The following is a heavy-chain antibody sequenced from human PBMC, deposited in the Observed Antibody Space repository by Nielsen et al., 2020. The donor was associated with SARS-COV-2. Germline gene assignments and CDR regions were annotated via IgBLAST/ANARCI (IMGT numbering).Heavy chain of an antibody. Sequence: GESLKISCAASGFTFSSYGMHWVRQAPGKGLEWVSAISGSGGSTYYADSVKGRFTISRDNSKNTLYLQMNSLRAEDTAVYYCAKASGSSWNFDYWGQGTLVTVSS. J-gene: IGHJ4*02. CDR1: GFTFSSYG. CDR3: AKASGSSWNFDY. D-gene: IGHD6-13*01. CDR2: ISGSGGST. V-gene: IGHV3-23*01.